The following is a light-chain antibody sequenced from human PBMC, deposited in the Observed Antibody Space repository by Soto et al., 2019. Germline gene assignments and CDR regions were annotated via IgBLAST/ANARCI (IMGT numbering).Light chain of an antibody. CDR3: CSYTSSSTLSTYV. Sequence: QSVLTQPASVSGSPGQSITISCTGTSSDVGGYNYVSWYQHHPGKAPKLMIYDVSNRPSGVSNRFSGSKSGNTASLIISGLQAEDEADYYCCSYTSSSTLSTYVFGTGTKLTVL. J-gene: IGLJ1*01. CDR1: SSDVGGYNY. CDR2: DVS. V-gene: IGLV2-14*03.